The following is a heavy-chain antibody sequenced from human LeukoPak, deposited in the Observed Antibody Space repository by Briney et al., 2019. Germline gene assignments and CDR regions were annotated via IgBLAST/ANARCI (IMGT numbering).Heavy chain of an antibody. D-gene: IGHD6-25*01. CDR1: GGSFSGYY. Sequence: TSETLSLTCAVYGGSFSGYYWGWIRQPPGRGLEWIGNIYYSASTYYSPSLKSRVTVSVDTSKNQFSLKLSSVTAADTAVYYCARQSTIAAARIDPWGQGTLVTVSS. J-gene: IGHJ5*02. CDR2: IYYSAST. V-gene: IGHV4-34*01. CDR3: ARQSTIAAARIDP.